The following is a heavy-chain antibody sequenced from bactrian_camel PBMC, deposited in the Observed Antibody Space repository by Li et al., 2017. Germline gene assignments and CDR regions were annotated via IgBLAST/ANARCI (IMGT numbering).Heavy chain of an antibody. V-gene: IGHV3-3*01. CDR3: ATIERWLPPSD. J-gene: IGHJ4*01. D-gene: IGHD2*01. Sequence: VQLVESGGGSVQVGGSMRLSCEAPGSIYGSSLCVGWFRQAPGKEREKVAAIFINGGSTDYADSVKGRFTISRDNNQKTVSLHMSSLNPEDTGVYYCATIERWLPPSDWGQGTQVTVS. CDR2: IFINGGST. CDR1: GSIYGSSLC.